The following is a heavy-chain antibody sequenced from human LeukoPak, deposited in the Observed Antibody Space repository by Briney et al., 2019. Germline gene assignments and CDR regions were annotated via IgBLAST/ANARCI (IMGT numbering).Heavy chain of an antibody. CDR2: ISSSSSTM. CDR3: ARAGYCSSTSCPSDY. V-gene: IGHV3-48*01. CDR1: GFTFSTFA. J-gene: IGHJ4*02. Sequence: GGSLRLSCAASGFTFSTFAISWVRQAPGKGLEWVSSISSSSSTMYYADSVKGRFTISRDNAKNLLYLQMNSLRAEDTAVYYCARAGYCSSTSCPSDYWGQGTLVTVSS. D-gene: IGHD2-2*01.